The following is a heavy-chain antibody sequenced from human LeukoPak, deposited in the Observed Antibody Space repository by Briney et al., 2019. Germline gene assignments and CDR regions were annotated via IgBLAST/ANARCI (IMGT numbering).Heavy chain of an antibody. D-gene: IGHD6-13*01. V-gene: IGHV3-21*01. Sequence: GGSLRLSCAASGFTFSSYSMNWVRQAPGKGLEWVSFISTSSSYIYYADSVKGRFTISRDNAKNSLYLQMNSLRAEDTAVYYCARASSSWYYFDYWGQGTLVTVSS. J-gene: IGHJ4*02. CDR1: GFTFSSYS. CDR2: ISTSSSYI. CDR3: ARASSSWYYFDY.